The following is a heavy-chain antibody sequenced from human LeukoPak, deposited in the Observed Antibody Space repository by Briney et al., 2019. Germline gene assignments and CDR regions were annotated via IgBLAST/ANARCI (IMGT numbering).Heavy chain of an antibody. Sequence: SETLSLTCAVYGGSFSGYYWSWIRQPPGKGLEWIGEINHSGSTNYNPSLKSRVTISVDTSKNQFSLKLSSVTAADTAVYYCARHVYDILTGRDYWGQGTLVTVSS. J-gene: IGHJ4*02. CDR2: INHSGST. CDR3: ARHVYDILTGRDY. D-gene: IGHD3-9*01. V-gene: IGHV4-34*01. CDR1: GGSFSGYY.